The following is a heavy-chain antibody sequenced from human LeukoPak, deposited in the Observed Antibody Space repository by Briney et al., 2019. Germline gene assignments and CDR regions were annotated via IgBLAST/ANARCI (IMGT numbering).Heavy chain of an antibody. V-gene: IGHV4-61*02. CDR3: ARGITGRGRFDP. D-gene: IGHD1-20*01. CDR1: GGSITSGSFY. CDR2: IYSSGIT. J-gene: IGHJ5*02. Sequence: SETLSLTCTVSGGSITSGSFYWAWIRQSAGKGLEWIGRIYSSGITNYNPSLKSRLTMSIDTSKSQFFLNLSSLTAADTAVYYCARGITGRGRFDPWGQGTLVTVSS.